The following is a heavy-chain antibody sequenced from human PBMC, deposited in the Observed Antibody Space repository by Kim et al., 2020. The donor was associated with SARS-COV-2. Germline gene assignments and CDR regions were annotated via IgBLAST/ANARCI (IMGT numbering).Heavy chain of an antibody. Sequence: GGSLRLSCAASGFTFDDYAMHWVRQAPGKGLEWVSGISWNSGSIGYADSVKGRFTISRDNAKNSLYLQMNSLRAEDTALYYCAKGAYYYYMDVWGKGTT. J-gene: IGHJ6*03. V-gene: IGHV3-9*01. CDR3: AKGAYYYYMDV. CDR2: ISWNSGSI. CDR1: GFTFDDYA.